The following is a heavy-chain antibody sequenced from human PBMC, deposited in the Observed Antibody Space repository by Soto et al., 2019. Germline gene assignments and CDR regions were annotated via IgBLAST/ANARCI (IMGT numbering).Heavy chain of an antibody. J-gene: IGHJ5*02. Sequence: PGVSMRVSCAAAGFPISTYARHWVSKAPGKGLEWVAVISYDGSNKYYADSVKGRFTISRDNSKNHLSLQLKSVTAADTAVYYCARDDYGGSGFDPWGQGTLVTVSS. CDR3: ARDDYGGSGFDP. CDR2: ISYDGSNK. D-gene: IGHD4-17*01. V-gene: IGHV3-30-3*01. CDR1: GFPISTYA.